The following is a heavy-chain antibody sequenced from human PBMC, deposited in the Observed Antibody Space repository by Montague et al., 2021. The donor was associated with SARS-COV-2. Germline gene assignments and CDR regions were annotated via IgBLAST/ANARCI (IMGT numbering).Heavy chain of an antibody. CDR1: GFTFSSYA. Sequence: SLRLSCAASGFTFSSYAMHWVRQAPGKGLEWVAVISYDVSNNYXXXSXXXRFTISRDNSKNTLYLQMNSLRAEDTAVYYCARDWDGYDLDYGMDVWGQGTTVTVSS. CDR3: ARDWDGYDLDYGMDV. J-gene: IGHJ6*02. V-gene: IGHV3-30*04. CDR2: ISYDVSNN. D-gene: IGHD5-12*01.